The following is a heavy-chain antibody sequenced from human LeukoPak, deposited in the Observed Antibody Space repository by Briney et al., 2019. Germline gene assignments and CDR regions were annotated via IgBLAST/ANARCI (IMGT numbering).Heavy chain of an antibody. V-gene: IGHV1-2*02. D-gene: IGHD3-22*01. Sequence: ASVKVSCKASGYGFTDYYIHWIRQAPGQGLEWMGWINPNSGGRSNAEKFQGRVTMSRDTSISTTYMELSSLTSDDTAVYYCARGPYDSSGYQDYWGQGTLVTVSS. CDR3: ARGPYDSSGYQDY. J-gene: IGHJ4*02. CDR2: INPNSGGR. CDR1: GYGFTDYY.